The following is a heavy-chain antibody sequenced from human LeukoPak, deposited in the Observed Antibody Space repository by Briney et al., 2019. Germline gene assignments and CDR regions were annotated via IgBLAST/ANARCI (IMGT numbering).Heavy chain of an antibody. CDR2: IYPGDSNI. V-gene: IGHV5-51*01. D-gene: IGHD6-13*01. CDR3: ARSLISAAGDYYYYGMDV. Sequence: GESLKISCKGSGYSFTSYWIGWVRQMSGKGLEWMGIIYPGDSNIRYSPSFQGQVTISADKSISTAFLQWSSLKASDTAIYYCARSLISAAGDYYYYGMDVWGQGTTVTVSS. CDR1: GYSFTSYW. J-gene: IGHJ6*02.